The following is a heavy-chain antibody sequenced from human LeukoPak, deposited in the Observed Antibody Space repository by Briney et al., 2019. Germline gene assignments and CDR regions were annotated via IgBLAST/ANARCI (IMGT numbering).Heavy chain of an antibody. D-gene: IGHD3-22*01. V-gene: IGHV3-66*01. CDR3: ARSKGDYYDSSGYYSRGMDV. Sequence: RSLRLSCAASGFTVSSNYMTWVRQAPGNGLECVSVIYTGGSTYYADSVKGRFTLSRDNSKNTLYLQMNSLRAEDTAVYYCARSKGDYYDSSGYYSRGMDVWGQGTTVTVSS. CDR2: IYTGGST. CDR1: GFTVSSNY. J-gene: IGHJ6*02.